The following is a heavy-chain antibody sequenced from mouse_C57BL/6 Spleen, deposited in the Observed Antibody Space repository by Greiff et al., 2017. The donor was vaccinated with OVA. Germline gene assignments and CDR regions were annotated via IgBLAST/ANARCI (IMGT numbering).Heavy chain of an antibody. J-gene: IGHJ3*01. Sequence: QVQLQQSGPELVKPGDSVKISCKASGYEFSSSWMNWVKQRPGKGLEWIGRIYPGDGDTNYNEKFQGKATLTEDKSSSTAYRQLSSLTSEDSAVYFCARSMEGSTRAYWGQGTLVTVSA. CDR2: IYPGDGDT. V-gene: IGHV1-82*01. D-gene: IGHD1-1*02. CDR1: GYEFSSSW. CDR3: ARSMEGSTRAY.